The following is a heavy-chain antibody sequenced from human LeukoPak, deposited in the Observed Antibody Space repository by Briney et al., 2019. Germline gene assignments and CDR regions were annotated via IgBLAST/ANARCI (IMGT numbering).Heavy chain of an antibody. CDR1: GGSFSGYY. CDR2: INHSGST. V-gene: IGHV4-34*01. J-gene: IGHJ6*03. CDR3: ARGRSRYCSSTSCYRFYYYYYMDV. Sequence: SETLSLTCAVYGGSFSGYYWSWIRQPPGKGLEWIGEINHSGSTNYNPSFKSRVTISVDTSKNQFSLKLSSVTAADTAVYYCARGRSRYCSSTSCYRFYYYYYMDVWGKGTTVTVSS. D-gene: IGHD2-2*01.